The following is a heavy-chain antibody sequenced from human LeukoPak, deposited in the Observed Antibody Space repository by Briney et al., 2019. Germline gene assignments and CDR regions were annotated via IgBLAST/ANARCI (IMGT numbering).Heavy chain of an antibody. CDR2: IYSGGNT. J-gene: IGHJ6*02. CDR3: AGPVGYSYGPDGMDV. CDR1: GFTVSSNY. V-gene: IGHV3-53*01. D-gene: IGHD5-18*01. Sequence: PGGSLRLSCAASGFTVSSNYMSWVRQAPGKGLEWVSVIYSGGNTYYADSVKGRFTISRDNSKNTLYLQMNSLRAEDTAVYYCAGPVGYSYGPDGMDVWGQGTTVTVSS.